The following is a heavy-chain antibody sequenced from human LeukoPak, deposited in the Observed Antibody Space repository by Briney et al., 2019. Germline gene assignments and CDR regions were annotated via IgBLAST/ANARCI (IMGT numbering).Heavy chain of an antibody. D-gene: IGHD3-16*01. Sequence: PSETLSLTCAVYGGSFSGYYWSWIRQPPGKGLEWIGEINHGGTTKSNPSLRSRLTISIDTSKNQFSLKLTSVTAADTAFYFCARGRAVLGPPWFDPWGQGTLVTVSS. V-gene: IGHV4-34*01. CDR1: GGSFSGYY. J-gene: IGHJ5*02. CDR3: ARGRAVLGPPWFDP. CDR2: INHGGTT.